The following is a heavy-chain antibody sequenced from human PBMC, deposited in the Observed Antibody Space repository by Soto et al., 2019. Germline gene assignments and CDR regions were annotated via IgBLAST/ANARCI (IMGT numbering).Heavy chain of an antibody. J-gene: IGHJ4*02. CDR3: ARQGVNSDFDY. CDR2: IWYDGSNK. D-gene: IGHD2-8*01. V-gene: IGHV3-33*01. CDR1: GFIFSSYG. Sequence: GVSLRLSCAASGFIFSSYGMHWVRQAPGKGLEWVAVIWYDGSNKYYADSVKGRFTISRDSSKNTVSMQMNSLRADDTAVYYCARQGVNSDFDYWGQGTLVTVSS.